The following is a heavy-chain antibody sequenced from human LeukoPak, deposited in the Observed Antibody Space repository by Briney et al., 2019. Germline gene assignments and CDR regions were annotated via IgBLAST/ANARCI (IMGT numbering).Heavy chain of an antibody. CDR1: GFTFSNYG. CDR3: AKNGAEVGDFDY. CDR2: ISHDSSNE. Sequence: GGSLRLSCAASGFTFSNYGMHWVRQAPGKGLEWVAYISHDSSNENYAASVKGRFSISRDNSKKTLNLQMNSLRPEDTAVYYCAKNGAEVGDFDYWGQGTLVTVPS. J-gene: IGHJ4*02. D-gene: IGHD2-8*01. V-gene: IGHV3-30*18.